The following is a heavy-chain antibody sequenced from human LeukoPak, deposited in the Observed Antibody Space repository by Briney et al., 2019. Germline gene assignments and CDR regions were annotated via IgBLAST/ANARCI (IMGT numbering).Heavy chain of an antibody. J-gene: IGHJ4*02. CDR2: IYYSGST. CDR3: AREGYSYGLDY. D-gene: IGHD5-18*01. Sequence: SETLSLTCTVSGGSISSYYWSWIRQPPGKGLEWIGYIYYSGSTNYNPSLKSRVTISVDTSKNQFSLKLSSVTTADTAVYYCAREGYSYGLDYWGQGTLVTVSS. CDR1: GGSISSYY. V-gene: IGHV4-59*01.